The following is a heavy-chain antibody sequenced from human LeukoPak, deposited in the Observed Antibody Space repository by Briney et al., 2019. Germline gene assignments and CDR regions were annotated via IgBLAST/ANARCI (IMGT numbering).Heavy chain of an antibody. CDR2: ISSSSSYI. J-gene: IGHJ3*02. Sequence: GGSLRLSCAASGFTFSSYRMNWVRQAPGKGLEWVSSISSSSSYIYYADSVKGRFTISRDNAKNSLYLQMNSLRAEDTAVYYCARQAVRGAFDIWGQGTMVTVSS. CDR1: GFTFSSYR. V-gene: IGHV3-21*01. CDR3: ARQAVRGAFDI. D-gene: IGHD3-10*02.